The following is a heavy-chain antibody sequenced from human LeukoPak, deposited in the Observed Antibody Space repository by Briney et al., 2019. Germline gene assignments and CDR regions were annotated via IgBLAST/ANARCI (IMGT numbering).Heavy chain of an antibody. CDR1: GFTFSSYG. CDR3: ARVSPLGYYDSSGQGPFDY. CDR2: IWYDGSNK. D-gene: IGHD3-22*01. Sequence: TGGSLRLSCAASGFTFSSYGMRWVRQAPGKGLEWVAVIWYDGSNKYYADSVKGRFTISRDNSKNTLYLQMNSLRAEDTAVYYCARVSPLGYYDSSGQGPFDYWGQGTLVTVSS. J-gene: IGHJ4*02. V-gene: IGHV3-33*01.